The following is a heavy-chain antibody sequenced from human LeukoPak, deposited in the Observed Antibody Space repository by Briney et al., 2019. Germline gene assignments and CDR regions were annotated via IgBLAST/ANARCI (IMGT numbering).Heavy chain of an antibody. CDR2: IYYSGST. V-gene: IGHV4-39*07. J-gene: IGHJ4*02. CDR1: GDSISTSSYY. Sequence: KPSETLSLTCSVSGDSISTSSYYWGWIRQPPGKGLEWIGTIYYSGSTYYNPSLTSRVTISVDTSKNQFSLKLSSVTAADTAVYYCARDGPNSSGWSYFDYWGQGTLVTVSS. D-gene: IGHD6-19*01. CDR3: ARDGPNSSGWSYFDY.